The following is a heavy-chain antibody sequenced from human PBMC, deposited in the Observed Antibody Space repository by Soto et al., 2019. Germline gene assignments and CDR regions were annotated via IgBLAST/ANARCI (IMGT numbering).Heavy chain of an antibody. CDR1: GITFSNYG. CDR2: IWYDGSNK. Sequence: QVQLVESGGGVVQPGRSLRLSCAAYGITFSNYGMHWVRQAPGKGLEWVAVIWYDGSNKYYADSVKGRFTISRDNSKNTLYLQINGLRVEDTAVYYCARDGRYCTGGSCPTGKVYYYYGVDVWGQGTTVTVSS. J-gene: IGHJ6*02. V-gene: IGHV3-33*01. D-gene: IGHD2-15*01. CDR3: ARDGRYCTGGSCPTGKVYYYYGVDV.